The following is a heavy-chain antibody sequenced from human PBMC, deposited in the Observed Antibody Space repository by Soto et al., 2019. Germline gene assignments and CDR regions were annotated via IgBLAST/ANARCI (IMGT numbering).Heavy chain of an antibody. CDR2: ISKDGDKK. CDR1: GFTFSNYS. Sequence: QVHLVESGGGVVQPGTSLRLSCAASGFTFSNYSMHWVRQAPGKGLEWVAVISKDGDKKYYADSVKGRFTISRDNSKNTLYLQMNSLRAEDTAVYYCAKTPLITIFGVVPPVCWFDPWGQGTLVTVSS. V-gene: IGHV3-30-3*02. J-gene: IGHJ5*02. D-gene: IGHD3-3*01. CDR3: AKTPLITIFGVVPPVCWFDP.